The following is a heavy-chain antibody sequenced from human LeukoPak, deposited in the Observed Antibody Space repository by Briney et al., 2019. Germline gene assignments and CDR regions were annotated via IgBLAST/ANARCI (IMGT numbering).Heavy chain of an antibody. CDR3: AREREYYDSSGYSNWFDP. CDR1: GDTFTSYT. V-gene: IGHV1-3*01. Sequence: APVKVSCKASGDTFTSYTMHWVRQAPGQRLEWMGWINAGSGNTQYSQKFQGRLTITRDTSASTAYMELSSLRSEDTAVYYCAREREYYDSSGYSNWFDPWGQGTLVTISS. J-gene: IGHJ5*02. D-gene: IGHD3-22*01. CDR2: INAGSGNT.